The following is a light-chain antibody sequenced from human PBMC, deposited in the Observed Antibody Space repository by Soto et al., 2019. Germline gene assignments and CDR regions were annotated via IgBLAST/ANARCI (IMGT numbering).Light chain of an antibody. CDR2: VNN. CDR1: SSNIGAGYD. V-gene: IGLV1-40*01. J-gene: IGLJ3*02. CDR3: QSYDSSLSGVV. Sequence: QSVLTQPPSVSGTPGQRVTISCTGSSSNIGAGYDVHWYQQLPGTAPKLLIFVNNNRPSGVPDRFSGSKSGTSASLAITGLQAEDGADYYCQSYDSSLSGVVFGGGTKLTVL.